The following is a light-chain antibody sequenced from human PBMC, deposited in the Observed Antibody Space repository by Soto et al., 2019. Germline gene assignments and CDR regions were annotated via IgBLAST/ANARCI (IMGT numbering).Light chain of an antibody. Sequence: QFVLTQPPPVSGAPGQRVAISCTGSSSNIGAEYDVHWYQQLPGTAPKRLIYGDNNRPSGVPDRFSGSKSGTSASLAITGLQPEDEADYYCQSYDSSLTTFVFGTGTKVTVL. CDR3: QSYDSSLTTFV. CDR1: SSNIGAEYD. V-gene: IGLV1-40*01. CDR2: GDN. J-gene: IGLJ1*01.